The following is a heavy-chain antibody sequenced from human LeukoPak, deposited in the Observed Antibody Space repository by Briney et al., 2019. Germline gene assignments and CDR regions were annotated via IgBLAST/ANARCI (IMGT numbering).Heavy chain of an antibody. Sequence: SETLSLTCTVSGGSISSGDYYWSRIRQPPGKGLEWIGYIYYSGTTYYNPSLKSRVTISVDTSKNQFSLKLTSVTAADTAVYYCARGPYGSGSYYWAQGTLVTVSS. CDR2: IYYSGTT. J-gene: IGHJ4*02. V-gene: IGHV4-30-4*01. D-gene: IGHD3-10*01. CDR1: GGSISSGDYY. CDR3: ARGPYGSGSYY.